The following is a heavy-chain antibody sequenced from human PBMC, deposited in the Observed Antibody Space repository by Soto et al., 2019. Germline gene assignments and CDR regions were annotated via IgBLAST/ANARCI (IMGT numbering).Heavy chain of an antibody. V-gene: IGHV1-18*01. CDR1: GYTFTSYG. CDR3: AREPTSFAY. CDR2: ISAYNGNT. Sequence: QVQLVQSGAEVKKPGASVKVSCKASGYTFTSYGISWVRQAPGQGLEWMGWISAYNGNTNYAQKLQGTVPTTTDTPTSTAYLELRSLRSDDTPVSSCAREPTSFAYWGQGTLVTVSS. J-gene: IGHJ4*02.